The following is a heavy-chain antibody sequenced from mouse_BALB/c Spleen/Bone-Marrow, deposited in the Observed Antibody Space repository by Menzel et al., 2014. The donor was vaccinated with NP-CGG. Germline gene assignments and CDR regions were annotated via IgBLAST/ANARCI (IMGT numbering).Heavy chain of an antibody. CDR3: VTYFDY. D-gene: IGHD2-1*01. J-gene: IGHJ2*01. CDR1: GFTFSNYW. V-gene: IGHV6-6*02. CDR2: IRLKSNNYAT. Sequence: EVKVEESGGGLVQPGGSMKLSCVASGFTFSNYWMNWVRQSPEKGLEWIAEIRLKSNNYATQYAESVKGRLAISRDDSKSSVYLQMNNLRAEDSGIYYCVTYFDYWGQGTTLTVSS.